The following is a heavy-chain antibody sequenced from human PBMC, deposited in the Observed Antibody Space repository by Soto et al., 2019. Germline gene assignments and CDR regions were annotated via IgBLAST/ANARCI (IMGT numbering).Heavy chain of an antibody. CDR3: ADELVYDCSGPEYFDY. J-gene: IGHJ4*02. CDR1: GFTFSSYA. CDR2: ISGSGGST. D-gene: IGHD3-22*01. Sequence: EVQLLESGGGLVQPGGSLRLSCAASGFTFSSYAMSWVRQAPGKGLEWVSAISGSGGSTYYADSVKGRFTISRDNSKNTMYLEMNSLRAEDTAVYYCADELVYDCSGPEYFDYWGQRAMVTVSS. V-gene: IGHV3-23*01.